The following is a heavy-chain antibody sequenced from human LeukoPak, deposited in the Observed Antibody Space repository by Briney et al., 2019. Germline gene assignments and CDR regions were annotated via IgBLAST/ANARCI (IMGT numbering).Heavy chain of an antibody. J-gene: IGHJ4*02. D-gene: IGHD1-7*01. Sequence: GGSLRLSCGASGFTFSSYSMNWVRQAPGKGLEWVSYISSSSSTIYYADSVKGRFTISRDNAKNSLYLQMNSLRAEDTAVYYCARGVNWNYVVYYFDYWGQGTLVTVSS. CDR2: ISSSSSTI. CDR1: GFTFSSYS. CDR3: ARGVNWNYVVYYFDY. V-gene: IGHV3-48*01.